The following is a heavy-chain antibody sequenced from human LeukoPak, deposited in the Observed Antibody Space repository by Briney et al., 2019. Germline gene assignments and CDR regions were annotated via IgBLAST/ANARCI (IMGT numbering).Heavy chain of an antibody. CDR2: IYHSGST. V-gene: IGHV4-38-2*02. CDR1: GYSISSGYY. Sequence: SETLSLTCTVSGYSISSGYYWGWIRQPPGKGLEWIGSIYHSGSTYYNPSLKSRVTISVDTSKNQFSLKLSSVTAADTAVYYCARDQWPIAVAGTGSLDYWGQGTLVTVSS. D-gene: IGHD6-19*01. J-gene: IGHJ4*02. CDR3: ARDQWPIAVAGTGSLDY.